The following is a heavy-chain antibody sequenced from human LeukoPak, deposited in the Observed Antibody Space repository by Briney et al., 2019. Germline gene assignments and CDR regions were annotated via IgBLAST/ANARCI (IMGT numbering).Heavy chain of an antibody. Sequence: ASVKVSCKASGYTFTSYDISWVRQATGQGLEWMGWMNPDSGNTGYAQKFQGRVTITRNTSMSTAYMELSSLRSEDTAVYYCARRGYSGSYLGLYYFDYWGQGTLVTVSS. CDR3: ARRGYSGSYLGLYYFDY. V-gene: IGHV1-8*03. D-gene: IGHD1-26*01. CDR1: GYTFTSYD. J-gene: IGHJ4*02. CDR2: MNPDSGNT.